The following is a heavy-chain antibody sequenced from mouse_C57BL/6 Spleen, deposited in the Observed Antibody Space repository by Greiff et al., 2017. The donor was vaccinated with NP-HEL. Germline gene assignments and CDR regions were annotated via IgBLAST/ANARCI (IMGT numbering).Heavy chain of an antibody. D-gene: IGHD2-4*01. CDR1: GYTFTSYW. CDR2: IDPSDSYT. CDR3: ARRGYDYDHAMDY. J-gene: IGHJ4*01. Sequence: QVQLKQPGAELVMPGASVKLSCKASGYTFTSYWMHWVKQRPGQGLEWIGEIDPSDSYTNYNQKFKGKSTLTVDKSSSTAYMQLSSLTSEDSAVYYCARRGYDYDHAMDYWGQGTSVTVAS. V-gene: IGHV1-69*01.